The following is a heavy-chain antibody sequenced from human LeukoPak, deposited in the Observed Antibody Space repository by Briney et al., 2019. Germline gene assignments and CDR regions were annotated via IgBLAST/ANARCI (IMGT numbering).Heavy chain of an antibody. CDR3: AKDAITIFGVVIRMDY. Sequence: GGSLRLSCAASGFTFSSYGIHWVRQAPGKGLEWVAFIRYDGSNKYYADSVKGRFTISRDNSKNTLYLQMNSLRAEDTAVYYCAKDAITIFGVVIRMDYWGQGTLVTVSS. CDR1: GFTFSSYG. D-gene: IGHD3-3*01. CDR2: IRYDGSNK. V-gene: IGHV3-30*02. J-gene: IGHJ4*02.